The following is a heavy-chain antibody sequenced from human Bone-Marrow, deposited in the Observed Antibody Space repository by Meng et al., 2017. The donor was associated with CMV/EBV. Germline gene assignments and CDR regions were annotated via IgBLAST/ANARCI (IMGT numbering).Heavy chain of an antibody. Sequence: GESLKISCAVSGFTFRNYWMSWVRQAPGKGLEWVANIKEDGSEKYYVDSVKGRFTISRDNAKNSLYLQMNSLRAEDTAVYYCACGSGSYYNRAFDIWGQGTMVTVSS. D-gene: IGHD3-10*01. V-gene: IGHV3-7*01. J-gene: IGHJ3*02. CDR3: ACGSGSYYNRAFDI. CDR1: GFTFRNYW. CDR2: IKEDGSEK.